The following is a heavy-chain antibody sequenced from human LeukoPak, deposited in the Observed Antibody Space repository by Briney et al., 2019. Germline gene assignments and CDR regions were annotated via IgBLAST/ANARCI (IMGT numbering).Heavy chain of an antibody. CDR3: ARDCGADCYSHYFDY. J-gene: IGHJ4*02. D-gene: IGHD2-21*02. Sequence: GSLSLSCAASGFTFSTYNMNWVRQAPGKGLDWVSYISSSSTTIYYADSVKGRFTISRDNAKNSLYLQMNSLRAEDTAVYYCARDCGADCYSHYFDYWGQGTLVTVSS. CDR1: GFTFSTYN. CDR2: ISSSSTTI. V-gene: IGHV3-48*01.